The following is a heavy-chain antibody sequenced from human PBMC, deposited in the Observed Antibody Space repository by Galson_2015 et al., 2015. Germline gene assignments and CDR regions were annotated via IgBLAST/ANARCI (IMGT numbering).Heavy chain of an antibody. V-gene: IGHV1-3*01. Sequence: SVKVSCKASGYTFTNYAMHWVRQAPGQRLEWMGWINAGNGSTKYSQKFQGRVTITRDTSASTAYMDLSSLSSEDTAVYYCAGGLDLTDAFDTWGQGTMVTVSS. D-gene: IGHD1-1*01. CDR2: INAGNGST. CDR1: GYTFTNYA. CDR3: AGGLDLTDAFDT. J-gene: IGHJ3*02.